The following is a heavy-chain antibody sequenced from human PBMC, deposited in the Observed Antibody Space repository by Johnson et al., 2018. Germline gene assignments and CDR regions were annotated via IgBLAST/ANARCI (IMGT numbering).Heavy chain of an antibody. CDR3: ARHRYYGGNSYGY. D-gene: IGHD4-23*01. CDR2: INAGSGDT. V-gene: IGHV1-2*02. Sequence: QVQLVESGAEVKKPGASVKVSCKASGYPFTGYFIHWVRQAPGQGFEWMGWINAGSGDTYYAQKFQGRVNMTRDTSITTVYMELSSLRSDDSAIYHCARHRYYGGNSYGYWGRGTPVTVSS. CDR1: GYPFTGYF. J-gene: IGHJ4*02.